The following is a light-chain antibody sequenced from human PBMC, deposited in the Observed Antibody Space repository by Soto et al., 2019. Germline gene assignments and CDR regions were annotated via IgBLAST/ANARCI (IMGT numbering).Light chain of an antibody. Sequence: EIVLTQSPGTLSLSPGERATLSCRASQSVSNSYLAWYQQKPGQAPRLLIYGASSRATGIPDRFSGSGSGTDFTLTISRLEPEDFALYYCQQYGSSPFTFGQGTKLELK. CDR1: QSVSNSY. CDR2: GAS. J-gene: IGKJ2*01. V-gene: IGKV3-20*01. CDR3: QQYGSSPFT.